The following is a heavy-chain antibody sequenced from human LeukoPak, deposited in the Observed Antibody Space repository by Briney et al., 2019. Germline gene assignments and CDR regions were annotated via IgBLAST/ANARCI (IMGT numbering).Heavy chain of an antibody. Sequence: ASVKVSCKASGYTFTSYGISWVRQAPGQGLEWIGWISAYNGNTNYAQKLQGRVTMTTDTSTSTAYMELRSLRSDDTAVYYCARRGVYDILTGRAYFHYGMDVWGQGTTVTVSS. V-gene: IGHV1-18*01. J-gene: IGHJ6*02. CDR3: ARRGVYDILTGRAYFHYGMDV. CDR2: ISAYNGNT. D-gene: IGHD3-9*01. CDR1: GYTFTSYG.